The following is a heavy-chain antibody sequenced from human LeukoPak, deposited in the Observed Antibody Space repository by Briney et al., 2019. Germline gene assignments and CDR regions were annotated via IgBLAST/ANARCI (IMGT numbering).Heavy chain of an antibody. CDR1: GFTFSSYE. V-gene: IGHV3-48*03. D-gene: IGHD3-10*01. Sequence: GGSLRLSCAASGFTFSSYEMNWVRQAPGKGLEWVSYISSSGSTIYYADSVKGRFTISRDNSKNTLYLQMNSLRAEDAAVYYCAKDPGIWFGEYSDYWGQGTLVTVSS. J-gene: IGHJ4*02. CDR3: AKDPGIWFGEYSDY. CDR2: ISSSGSTI.